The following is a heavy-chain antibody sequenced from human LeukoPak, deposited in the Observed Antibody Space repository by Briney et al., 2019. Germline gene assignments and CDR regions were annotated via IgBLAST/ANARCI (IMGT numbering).Heavy chain of an antibody. V-gene: IGHV3-23*01. CDR1: GFTFRSYA. D-gene: IGHD5-18*01. J-gene: IGHJ4*02. CDR2: ISDSGAYT. Sequence: GGSLRLSCAASGFTFRSYAMSWVRQAPGKGLEWVSAISDSGAYTYNADSVKGRFTISRDNPKNTLNLQMNSLRAEDTAVYYCAKGPDTAMDPAYFDYWGQGTLVTVSS. CDR3: AKGPDTAMDPAYFDY.